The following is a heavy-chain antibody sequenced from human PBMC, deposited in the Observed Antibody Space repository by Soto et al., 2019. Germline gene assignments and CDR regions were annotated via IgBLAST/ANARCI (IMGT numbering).Heavy chain of an antibody. CDR3: AADRGGYSYGTSDLYYYYGMDV. Sequence: SVKVSCKASGFTFTSSAVQWVRQARGQRLEWIGWIVVGSGNTNYAQKFQERVTITRDMSTSTAYMELSSLRSEDTAVYYCAADRGGYSYGTSDLYYYYGMDVWGQGTTVTVS. CDR1: GFTFTSSA. J-gene: IGHJ6*02. D-gene: IGHD5-18*01. CDR2: IVVGSGNT. V-gene: IGHV1-58*01.